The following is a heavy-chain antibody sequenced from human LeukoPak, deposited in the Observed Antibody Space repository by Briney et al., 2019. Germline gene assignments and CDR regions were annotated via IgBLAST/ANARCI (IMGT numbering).Heavy chain of an antibody. J-gene: IGHJ4*02. CDR3: AIGSSTYWFDY. Sequence: GASVKVSCKASGYTFTSYDINWVRQATGQGLEWMGWMNPNSGNTGYAQKFQGRVTITRNTSISTAYMELSSLRSEDTAVYYCAIGSSTYWFDYWGQGTLVTVSS. CDR2: MNPNSGNT. V-gene: IGHV1-8*01. CDR1: GYTFTSYD. D-gene: IGHD2-2*01.